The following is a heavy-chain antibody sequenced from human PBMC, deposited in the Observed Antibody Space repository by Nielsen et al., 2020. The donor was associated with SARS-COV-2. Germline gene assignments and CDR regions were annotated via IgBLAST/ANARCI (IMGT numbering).Heavy chain of an antibody. CDR1: GFTFSSYA. J-gene: IGHJ6*02. CDR2: ISGSGGST. Sequence: GGSLRLSCAASGFTFSSYAMSWVRQAPGKGLEWVSAISGSGGSTYYADSVKGRFTISRDNAKNSLYLQMNSLRAEDTAVYYCAREGEQWLVRGFYYYYGMDVWGQGTTVTVSS. D-gene: IGHD6-19*01. CDR3: AREGEQWLVRGFYYYYGMDV. V-gene: IGHV3-23*01.